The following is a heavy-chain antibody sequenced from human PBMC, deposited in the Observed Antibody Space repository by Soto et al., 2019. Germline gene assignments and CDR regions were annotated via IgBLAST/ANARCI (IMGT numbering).Heavy chain of an antibody. CDR3: AVQIRGPPSPFHS. J-gene: IGHJ5*01. CDR2: IDWENEK. Sequence: GSGPTLVNPTQTLTLACPFSGFALSRSGGCVSWIRQPPGQALEWLALIDWENEKYYSKSLKTRLTISKDTSKNQVVLTMPNVDPVDPGPYYWAVQIRGPPSPFHSWGRETLAPASS. V-gene: IGHV2-70*13. D-gene: IGHD3-10*01. CDR1: GFALSRSGGC.